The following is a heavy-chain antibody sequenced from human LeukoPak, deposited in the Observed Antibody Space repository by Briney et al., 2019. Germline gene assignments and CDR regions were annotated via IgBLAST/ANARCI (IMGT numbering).Heavy chain of an antibody. CDR2: ISWNSGSI. D-gene: IGHD5-18*01. V-gene: IGHV3-9*01. CDR1: GFTFDDYA. J-gene: IGHJ4*02. CDR3: AKDSRGYSYGYPGYYFDY. Sequence: PGGSLRLSCAASGFTFDDYAMHWVRQAPGKGLEWVSGISWNSGSIGYADSVKGRFTISRDNAKNSLYLQMNSLRAEDTALYYCAKDSRGYSYGYPGYYFDYWGQGTLVTVSS.